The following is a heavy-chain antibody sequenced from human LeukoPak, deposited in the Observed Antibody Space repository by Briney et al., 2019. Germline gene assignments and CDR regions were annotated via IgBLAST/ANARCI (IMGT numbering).Heavy chain of an antibody. V-gene: IGHV4-31*03. CDR2: IYYSGST. CDR1: GGSISSGGYY. CDR3: ARTPYSSTRGAFDI. Sequence: SETLSLTCTVSGGSISSGGYYWSWIRQHPGKGLEWIGYIYYSGSTYYNPSLKSRVTISVDTSKNQFSLKLSSVTAADTAVYYCARTPYSSTRGAFDIWGQGTMVTVSS. D-gene: IGHD4-11*01. J-gene: IGHJ3*02.